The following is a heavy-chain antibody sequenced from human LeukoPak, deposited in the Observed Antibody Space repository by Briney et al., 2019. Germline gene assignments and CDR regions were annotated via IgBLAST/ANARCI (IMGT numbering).Heavy chain of an antibody. V-gene: IGHV4-34*01. Sequence: SETLSLTCAVYGGSFSGYYWSWVRQPPGKGPEWMGEIDQSGSTNYNPSLKSRVTITIDTSKNQFSLKLNSVTAADTAVNYCAINDGSGSYYKSDYWGQGTLVTVSS. CDR3: AINDGSGSYYKSDY. D-gene: IGHD3-10*01. J-gene: IGHJ4*02. CDR2: IDQSGST. CDR1: GGSFSGYY.